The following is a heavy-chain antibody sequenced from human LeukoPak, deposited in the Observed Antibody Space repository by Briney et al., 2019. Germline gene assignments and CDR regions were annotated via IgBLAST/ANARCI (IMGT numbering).Heavy chain of an antibody. CDR2: INHSGST. D-gene: IGHD3-10*01. CDR1: GGSFSGYY. V-gene: IGHV4-34*01. J-gene: IGHJ4*02. CDR3: ARRYYYGSGSYSH. Sequence: SETLSLTCAVYGGSFSGYYWSWIRQPPGKGLEWIGEINHSGSTNYNPSLKSRVTISVDTSKNQFSLKLSSVTAADTAVYYCARRYYYGSGSYSHWGQGTLVTVSS.